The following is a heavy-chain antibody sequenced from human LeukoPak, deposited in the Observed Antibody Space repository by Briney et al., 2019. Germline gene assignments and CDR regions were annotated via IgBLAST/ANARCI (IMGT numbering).Heavy chain of an antibody. CDR3: ARVMTATTYWYFDL. D-gene: IGHD4-17*01. J-gene: IGHJ2*01. V-gene: IGHV3-66*02. CDR2: IFIGGST. Sequence: GRSLRLSCAASGFTVNSYHMTWVRQAPGKGLEWVSVIFIGGSTYYADSVKGRFAISRDSSKNTVYLQMDSLRVEDTAVYYCARVMTATTYWYFDLWGRGSLVTVSS. CDR1: GFTVNSYH.